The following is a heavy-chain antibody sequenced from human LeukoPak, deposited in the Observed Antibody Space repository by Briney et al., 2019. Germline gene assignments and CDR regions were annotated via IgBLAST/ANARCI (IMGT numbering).Heavy chain of an antibody. V-gene: IGHV1-69*04. CDR1: GYTFTSYG. D-gene: IGHD2-2*01. J-gene: IGHJ5*02. CDR2: IIPILGIA. CDR3: ARELLPAVTEGWFDP. Sequence: SVKVSCKASGYTFTSYGISWVRQAPGQGLEWMGRIIPILGIANYAQKFQGRVTITADKSTSTAYMELSSLRSEDTAVYYCARELLPAVTEGWFDPWGQGTLVTVSS.